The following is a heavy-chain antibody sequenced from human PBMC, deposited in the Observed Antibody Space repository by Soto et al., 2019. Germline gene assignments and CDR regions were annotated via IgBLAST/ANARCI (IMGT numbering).Heavy chain of an antibody. CDR2: ISPKSGGA. CDR1: GYTFSDYY. V-gene: IGHV1-2*02. CDR3: ARIKWGLDYYSGMDV. Sequence: GASVKVSCKAGGYTFSDYYIQWVRQAPGQGLEYMGWISPKSGGAAYAQKFRGRVTMTRDTSFSTAYLELTRLRPDDTALYYCARIKWGLDYYSGMDVWGQGTAVTVSS. D-gene: IGHD1-26*01. J-gene: IGHJ6*02.